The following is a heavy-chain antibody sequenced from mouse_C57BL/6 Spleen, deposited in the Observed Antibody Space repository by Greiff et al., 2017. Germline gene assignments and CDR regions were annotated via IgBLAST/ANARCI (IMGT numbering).Heavy chain of an antibody. V-gene: IGHV14-2*01. CDR3: ARSGNYYSNYFDY. Sequence: EVQLQQSGAELVKPGASVKLSCTASGFNIKDYYMHWVKQRTEQGLEWIGRIDPEDGETKYAPKFPGKATITADTSSNTAYLQLSSLTSADTAVYYCARSGNYYSNYFDYWGQGTTLTVSS. J-gene: IGHJ2*01. D-gene: IGHD2-5*01. CDR2: IDPEDGET. CDR1: GFNIKDYY.